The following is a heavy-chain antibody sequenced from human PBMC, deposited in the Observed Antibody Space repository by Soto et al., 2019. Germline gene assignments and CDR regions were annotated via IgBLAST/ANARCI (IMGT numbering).Heavy chain of an antibody. D-gene: IGHD6-13*01. CDR3: ARDVGSSWSHKIFQH. CDR1: GFTFSSYA. J-gene: IGHJ1*01. CDR2: ISYDGSNK. Sequence: GWSLRLSCAASGFTFSSYAMHWVRQAPGKGLEWVAVISYDGSNKYYADSVKGRFTISRDNSKNTLYLQMNSLRAEDTAVYYCARDVGSSWSHKIFQHWGQGTLVTVSS. V-gene: IGHV3-30-3*01.